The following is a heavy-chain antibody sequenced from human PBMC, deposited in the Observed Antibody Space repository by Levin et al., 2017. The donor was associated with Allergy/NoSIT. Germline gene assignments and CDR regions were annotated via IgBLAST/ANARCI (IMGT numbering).Heavy chain of an antibody. D-gene: IGHD2-21*01. CDR2: ISGSGDST. CDR1: GFTFSNYA. J-gene: IGHJ4*02. CDR3: ARGGGSRLDY. V-gene: IGHV3-23*01. Sequence: GGSLRLSCVASGFTFSNYAMSWVRQAPGKGLEWVSVISGSGDSTYYADSVKGRFTISRDKSKNTVNLQMNSLRAEDTALYFCARGGGSRLDYWAQGTPVTVSS.